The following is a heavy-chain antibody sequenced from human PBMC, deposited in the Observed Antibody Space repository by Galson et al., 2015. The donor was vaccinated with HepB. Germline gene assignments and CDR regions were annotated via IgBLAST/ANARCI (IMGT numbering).Heavy chain of an antibody. Sequence: SLRLSCAASGFTFSSYAMSWVRQAPGKGLEWVSAISGSGGSTYYADSVKGRFTISRDNSKNTLYLQMNSLRAEDTAVYYCAKDGYIVVVPAAMSDDNWVDPWGQGTLVTVSS. CDR1: GFTFSSYA. CDR3: AKDGYIVVVPAAMSDDNWVDP. V-gene: IGHV3-23*01. CDR2: ISGSGGST. D-gene: IGHD2-2*01. J-gene: IGHJ5*02.